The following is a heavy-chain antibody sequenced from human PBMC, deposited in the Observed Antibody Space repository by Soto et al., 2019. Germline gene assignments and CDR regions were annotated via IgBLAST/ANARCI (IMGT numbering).Heavy chain of an antibody. CDR3: ARARWYDAFDV. D-gene: IGHD2-15*01. J-gene: IGHJ3*01. V-gene: IGHV4-38-2*01. CDR1: GFFISSGNY. Sequence: SETLSLTCAVSGFFISSGNYWGCIRKPPGKGLEWIGSIFHGGNTYYNPSLKSRVTISVDMSKNQFSLKLNSVTAADTAVYYRARARWYDAFDVWGQGTVVTVS. CDR2: IFHGGNT.